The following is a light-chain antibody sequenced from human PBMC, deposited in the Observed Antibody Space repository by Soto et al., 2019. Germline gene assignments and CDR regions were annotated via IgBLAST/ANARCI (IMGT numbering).Light chain of an antibody. V-gene: IGKV3-20*01. CDR2: DAS. Sequence: EIVLTQSQGTMSLSPWARATSFCEAIQSISTSYLAWYQQKPGQAPRLLIHDASSRATGISDRFTGSGSGTDFTLIINRLEPEDVAIYYCQQYGGSPRITFGQGTRLEI. CDR3: QQYGGSPRIT. CDR1: QSISTSY. J-gene: IGKJ5*01.